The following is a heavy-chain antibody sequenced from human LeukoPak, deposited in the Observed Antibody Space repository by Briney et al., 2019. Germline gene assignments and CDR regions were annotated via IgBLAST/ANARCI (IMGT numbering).Heavy chain of an antibody. CDR3: TRHLYGTSYYYFDS. D-gene: IGHD2-2*01. CDR1: GFTLSDAW. Sequence: GGSLRLSCAASGFTLSDAWMSWVRQAPGKGLEWVGLIKIRTDGGTTEYAAPVNGRFTISRDDSKNTLNLQMNSLKTEDTAVYYCTRHLYGTSYYYFDSWGQGTLVTVSS. J-gene: IGHJ4*02. V-gene: IGHV3-15*01. CDR2: IKIRTDGGTT.